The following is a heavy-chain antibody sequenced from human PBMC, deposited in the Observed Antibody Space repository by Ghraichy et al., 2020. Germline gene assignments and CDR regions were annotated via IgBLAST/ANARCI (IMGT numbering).Heavy chain of an antibody. CDR1: GFTFSSYS. CDR2: ISSSSSYI. J-gene: IGHJ4*02. Sequence: GGSLRLSCAASGFTFSSYSMNWVRQAPGKGLEWVSSISSSSSYIYYADSVKGRFTISRDNAKNSLYLQMNSLRADDTAVYYCARIILGASTGVGDCWGQGTLVTVSS. CDR3: ARIILGASTGVGDC. D-gene: IGHD1-26*01. V-gene: IGHV3-21*01.